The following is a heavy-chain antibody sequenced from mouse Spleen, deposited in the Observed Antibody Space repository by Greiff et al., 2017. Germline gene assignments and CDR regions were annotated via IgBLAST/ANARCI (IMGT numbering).Heavy chain of an antibody. Sequence: EVQLVESGGGLVKPGGSLKLSCAASGFTFSSYAMSWVRQTPEKRLEWVATISSGGSYTYYPDSVKGRFTISRDNAKNTLYLQMSSLRSEDTAMYYCARHGGGLDYWGQGTSVTVSS. J-gene: IGHJ4*01. CDR2: ISSGGSYT. V-gene: IGHV5-9-3*01. CDR1: GFTFSSYA. CDR3: ARHGGGLDY.